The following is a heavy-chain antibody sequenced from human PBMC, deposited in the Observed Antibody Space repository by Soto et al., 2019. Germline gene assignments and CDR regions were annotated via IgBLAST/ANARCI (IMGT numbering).Heavy chain of an antibody. J-gene: IGHJ6*03. V-gene: IGHV3-7*01. CDR3: ARVGLQWITFLGGDNYSYMAV. Sequence: GGSLRLSCASSGFTFSNYWMCLVRQAPGKGLEWVANIKQDGSQKYYMDSVKGRFTISRDNAKNSLYLQMNSLRDEDTAVYYCARVGLQWITFLGGDNYSYMAVGGKGPTVPVS. D-gene: IGHD3-16*01. CDR1: GFTFSNYW. CDR2: IKQDGSQK.